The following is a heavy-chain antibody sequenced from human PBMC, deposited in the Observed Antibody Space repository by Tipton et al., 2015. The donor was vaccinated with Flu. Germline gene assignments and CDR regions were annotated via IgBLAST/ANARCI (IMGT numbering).Heavy chain of an antibody. D-gene: IGHD3-10*02. CDR1: GYTFTSYG. CDR2: ISAYNGNT. V-gene: IGHV1-18*01. CDR3: AGCWAVLSLYNWFDP. J-gene: IGHJ5*02. Sequence: QLVQSGAEVKRPGASVKVSCKASGYTFTSYGISWVRQAPGQGLEWMGWISAYNGNTNYAQNLQGRVTMTTDTSTDAAYMELRSLRSDDTAVYYCAGCWAVLSLYNWFDPSGQGTLVTVSS.